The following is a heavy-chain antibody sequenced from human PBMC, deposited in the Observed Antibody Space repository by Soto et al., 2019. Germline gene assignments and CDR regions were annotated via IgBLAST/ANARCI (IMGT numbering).Heavy chain of an antibody. CDR3: ARASGGAFDI. Sequence: PGGSLRLSCAASGFTFSAYYMSWIRQAPGKGLEWISYISSSGDTGNYADSVKGRFTVSRDNAKNSLYLQMNSLRAEDTAVYYCARASGGAFDIWGQGTMVTVSS. J-gene: IGHJ3*02. D-gene: IGHD3-10*01. CDR2: ISSSGDTG. CDR1: GFTFSAYY. V-gene: IGHV3-11*04.